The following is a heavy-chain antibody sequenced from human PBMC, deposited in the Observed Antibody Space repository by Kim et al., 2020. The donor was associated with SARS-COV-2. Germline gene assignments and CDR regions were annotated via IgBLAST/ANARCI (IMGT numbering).Heavy chain of an antibody. D-gene: IGHD2-21*02. Sequence: SPSFQGQVTISADKSISTAYLQWSSLKASDTAMYYCARKLAGTALYYFDYWGQGTLVTVSS. CDR3: ARKLAGTALYYFDY. V-gene: IGHV5-51*01. J-gene: IGHJ4*02.